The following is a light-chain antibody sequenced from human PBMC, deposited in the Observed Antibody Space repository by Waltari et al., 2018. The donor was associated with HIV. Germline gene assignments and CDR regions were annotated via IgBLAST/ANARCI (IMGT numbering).Light chain of an antibody. CDR1: QSVSSN. CDR3: QQYNNWPPWT. J-gene: IGKJ1*01. Sequence: ETMMTQSAATLSVSPGERATLSCRASQSVSSNLGWYQQKPGQAPRLLIYGASTRATGIPARFRGSGSGTEFTLTISSLQSEDFAVYFCQQYNNWPPWTFGQGTKVEIK. CDR2: GAS. V-gene: IGKV3-15*01.